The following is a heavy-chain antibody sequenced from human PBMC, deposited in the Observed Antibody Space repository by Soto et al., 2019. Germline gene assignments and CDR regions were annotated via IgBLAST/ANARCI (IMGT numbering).Heavy chain of an antibody. Sequence: SETLSLTCTVSGDSISSDYWTWIRQTPGKGLEWIGCISSSGSTDYNPSLKSRLTMSIVTSKNQFSLKVNSVTAADTAVYYCARARTGWYFDLWGQGRLVTVSS. D-gene: IGHD3-9*01. J-gene: IGHJ4*02. CDR2: ISSSGST. V-gene: IGHV4-59*01. CDR1: GDSISSDY. CDR3: ARARTGWYFDL.